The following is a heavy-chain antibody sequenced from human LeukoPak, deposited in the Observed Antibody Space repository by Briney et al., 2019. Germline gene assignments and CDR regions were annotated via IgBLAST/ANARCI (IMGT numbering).Heavy chain of an antibody. CDR2: ISDDGSKS. CDR1: GFTFSNYA. V-gene: IGHV3-30-3*01. J-gene: IGHJ4*02. CDR3: ARDSYFDN. Sequence: GGSLRLSCAASGFTFSNYAVHWVRQAPGRGLEWVAVISDDGSKSYYADSVKGRFTISRDSSRNTLYLQMNNLSPEDTAMYYCARDSYFDNWGQGTLVTVSS.